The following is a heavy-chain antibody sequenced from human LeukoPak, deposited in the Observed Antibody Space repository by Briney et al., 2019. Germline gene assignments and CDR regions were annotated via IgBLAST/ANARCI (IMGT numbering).Heavy chain of an antibody. CDR3: ARERGSIAAAPDY. D-gene: IGHD6-25*01. CDR1: GGSISSYY. CDR2: IYYSGST. V-gene: IGHV4-59*12. J-gene: IGHJ4*02. Sequence: PSETLSLTCTVSGGSISSYYWSWIRQPPGKGLEWIGYIYYSGSTNYNPSLKSRVTISVDTSKNQFSLKLSSVTAADTAVYYCARERGSIAAAPDYWGQGTLVTVSS.